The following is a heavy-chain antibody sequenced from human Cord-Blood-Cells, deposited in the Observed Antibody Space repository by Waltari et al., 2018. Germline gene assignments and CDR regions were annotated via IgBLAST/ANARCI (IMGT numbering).Heavy chain of an antibody. Sequence: QVQLQESGPGLVKPSATLSLTCTVSGGSISSYYRSWIRQPPGKGLEWIGYIYYSGSTNYNPSLKSRVTISVDTSKNQFSLKLSSVTAADTAVYYCAREDFWSGYFDYWGQGTLVTVSS. V-gene: IGHV4-59*01. CDR1: GGSISSYY. D-gene: IGHD3-3*01. CDR3: AREDFWSGYFDY. CDR2: IYYSGST. J-gene: IGHJ4*02.